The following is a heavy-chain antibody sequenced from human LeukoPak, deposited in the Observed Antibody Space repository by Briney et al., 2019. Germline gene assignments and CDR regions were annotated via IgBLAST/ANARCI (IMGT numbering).Heavy chain of an antibody. CDR3: ARVMRGLREGYDI. Sequence: GGSLRLSCAASGFTVSTSYMSWVRQAPGKGLEWVSIIYSGGSTYYTDSVKGRFTISRDNSKNTLYLHVNSLRAEDTAVYYCARVMRGLREGYDIWGQGTMVTISS. D-gene: IGHD2-21*01. CDR2: IYSGGST. CDR1: GFTVSTSY. J-gene: IGHJ3*02. V-gene: IGHV3-66*02.